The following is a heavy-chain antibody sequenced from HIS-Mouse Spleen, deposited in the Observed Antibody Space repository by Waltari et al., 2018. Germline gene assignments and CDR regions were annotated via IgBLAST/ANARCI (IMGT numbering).Heavy chain of an antibody. CDR2: INHSGST. CDR3: ARGYSSSWYTETFDY. D-gene: IGHD6-13*01. V-gene: IGHV4-34*01. Sequence: QVQLQQWGAGLLKPSETLSLTCAVYGGSFSGYYWSWIRQPPGKGLEWIGEINHSGSTNNNPSLKSRVTISVDTSKNQFSLKLSSVTAADTAVYYCARGYSSSWYTETFDYWGQGTLVTVSS. J-gene: IGHJ4*02. CDR1: GGSFSGYY.